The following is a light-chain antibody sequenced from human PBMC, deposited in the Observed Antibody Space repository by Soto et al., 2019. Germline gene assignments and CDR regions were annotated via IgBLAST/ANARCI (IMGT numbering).Light chain of an antibody. J-gene: IGLJ1*01. Sequence: QSALTHPASVSGSPGQSITISCTGTVGLVSWYQQHPGKVPKLIIYDDTKRPSGVSSRFSGSKSGNTASLTISGLQTEDEADYYCCLYVGGRTYLFGTGTNV. CDR1: VGL. CDR3: CLYVGGRTYL. CDR2: DDT. V-gene: IGLV2-23*01.